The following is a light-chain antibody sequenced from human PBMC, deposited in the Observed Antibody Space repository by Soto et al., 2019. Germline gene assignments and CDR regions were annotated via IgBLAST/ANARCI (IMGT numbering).Light chain of an antibody. Sequence: EIVLTQSPATLSLSPGERATLSCRASQSVDSYLAWYQQKPGQAPRLLIYDTSNRAPGIPARFSGSGSGTDFTLTISSLEPEDFAVYYCQHRRNWPLTFGGGTKVEIK. CDR3: QHRRNWPLT. V-gene: IGKV3-11*01. CDR1: QSVDSY. CDR2: DTS. J-gene: IGKJ4*01.